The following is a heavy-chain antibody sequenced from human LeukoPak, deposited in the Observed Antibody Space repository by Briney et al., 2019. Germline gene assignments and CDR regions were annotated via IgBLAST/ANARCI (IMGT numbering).Heavy chain of an antibody. Sequence: GDSLRLSCAASGFTFSTYWMSWVRQAPGKGLEWVANIKQDGSEKYYVDSVKGRFTISRDNAKNSLYLQMNSLRAEDTAVYSCARGVAENGNPNYFDPWGRGTLVTVSS. V-gene: IGHV3-7*02. CDR3: ARGVAENGNPNYFDP. CDR1: GFTFSTYW. J-gene: IGHJ5*02. D-gene: IGHD6-13*01. CDR2: IKQDGSEK.